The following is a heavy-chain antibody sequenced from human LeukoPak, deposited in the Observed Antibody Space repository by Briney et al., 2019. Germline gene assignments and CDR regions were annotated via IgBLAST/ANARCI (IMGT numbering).Heavy chain of an antibody. Sequence: PSQTLSLTCTVSGGSISSGDYYWSWIRQPPGKGLEWIGYIYYSGSTYYNPSLKSRVTISVDTSKNQFSLKLSSVTAADTAVYYCARASSGWYDAFDIWGQGTMDTVSS. CDR2: IYYSGST. CDR3: ARASSGWYDAFDI. V-gene: IGHV4-30-4*01. CDR1: GGSISSGDYY. J-gene: IGHJ3*02. D-gene: IGHD6-19*01.